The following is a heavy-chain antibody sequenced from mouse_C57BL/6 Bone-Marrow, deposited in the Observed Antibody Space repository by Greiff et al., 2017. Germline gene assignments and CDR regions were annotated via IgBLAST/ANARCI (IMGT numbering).Heavy chain of an antibody. CDR3: ARCITTVVAHYFDY. V-gene: IGHV5-16*01. CDR2: INYDGSST. Sequence: MQSEGGLVQPGSSMKLSCTASGFTFSDYYMAWVRQVPEKGLEWVANINYDGSSTYYLDSLKSRFIISRDNAKNILYLQMSSLKSEDTATYYCARCITTVVAHYFDYWGQGTTLTVSS. J-gene: IGHJ2*01. D-gene: IGHD1-1*01. CDR1: GFTFSDYY.